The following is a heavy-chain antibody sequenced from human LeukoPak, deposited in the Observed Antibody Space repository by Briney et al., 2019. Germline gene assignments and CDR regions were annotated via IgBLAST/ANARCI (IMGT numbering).Heavy chain of an antibody. CDR2: TSTTVGT. Sequence: SETLSLTCTVSGASISSYYWSWIRQPAGKGLEWLGRTSTTVGTYYSPSLKSRVTMSIDTSKNQFSLRLTSVTAGDTAVYFCAGGYGSGTHSAWGQGTLVTVSS. CDR1: GASISSYY. D-gene: IGHD3-10*01. J-gene: IGHJ5*02. CDR3: AGGYGSGTHSA. V-gene: IGHV4-4*07.